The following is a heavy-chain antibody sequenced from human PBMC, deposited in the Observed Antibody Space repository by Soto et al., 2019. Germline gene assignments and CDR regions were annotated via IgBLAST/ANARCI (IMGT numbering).Heavy chain of an antibody. Sequence: SETLSLTCSVSGGSISSGSYSWGWIRQPPGKGLEWIGTIYYIGNPYYTPSLKSRLTISVDTSKNQLSLKLSSVTAADTAVYYCARHWLQSWFDPWGQGTLVTVSS. CDR2: IYYIGNP. CDR3: ARHWLQSWFDP. J-gene: IGHJ5*02. D-gene: IGHD4-4*01. CDR1: GGSISSGSYS. V-gene: IGHV4-39*01.